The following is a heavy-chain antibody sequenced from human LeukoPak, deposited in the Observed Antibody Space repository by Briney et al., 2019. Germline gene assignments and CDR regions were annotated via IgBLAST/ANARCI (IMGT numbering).Heavy chain of an antibody. CDR3: ARAMILESDY. CDR1: GFTFRNSW. J-gene: IGHJ4*02. D-gene: IGHD2-15*01. Sequence: GGSLRLSCAASGFTFRNSWMHWVRQAPGKGLAWVSRINPDGSTTTYADSVEGRFTISGDNAKSTLYLQMDSPRVEDTAVYYCARAMILESDYWGQGTLVTVSS. CDR2: INPDGSTT. V-gene: IGHV3-74*01.